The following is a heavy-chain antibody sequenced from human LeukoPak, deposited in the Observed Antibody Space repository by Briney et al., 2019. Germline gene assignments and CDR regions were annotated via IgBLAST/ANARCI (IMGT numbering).Heavy chain of an antibody. CDR3: ASGASTSIIRYYYYGMDV. CDR2: ISYDGSNK. D-gene: IGHD5/OR15-5a*01. V-gene: IGHV3-30-3*01. J-gene: IGHJ6*02. CDR1: GFTFSSYA. Sequence: PGGSLRLSCAASGFTFSSYAMHWVRQAPGKGLEWVAVISYDGSNKYYADSVKGRFTISRDNSKNTLYLQMNSLRAEDTAVYYCASGASTSIIRYYYYGMDVWGQGTTVTVSS.